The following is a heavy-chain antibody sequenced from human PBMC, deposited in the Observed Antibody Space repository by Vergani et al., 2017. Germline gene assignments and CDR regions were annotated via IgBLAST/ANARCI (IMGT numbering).Heavy chain of an antibody. CDR3: ARDVAGTRYYYYGMDV. Sequence: QVQLVQSGAEVKKPGSSVKVSCKASGGTFSSYTISWVRQAPGQGLEWMGRIIPILGLANSAQKFQGRVTITADKSTSTAYMELSSLRSEDTAVYYCARDVAGTRYYYYGMDVWGQGTTVTVSS. D-gene: IGHD6-19*01. CDR1: GGTFSSYT. J-gene: IGHJ6*02. V-gene: IGHV1-69*08. CDR2: IIPILGLA.